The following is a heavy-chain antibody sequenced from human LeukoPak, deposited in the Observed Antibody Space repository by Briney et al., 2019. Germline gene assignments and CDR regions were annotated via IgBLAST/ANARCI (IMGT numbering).Heavy chain of an antibody. J-gene: IGHJ2*01. V-gene: IGHV4-38-2*01. CDR1: DYSISSGYY. Sequence: PSETLSLTCAVSDYSISSGYYWGWIRQPPGKGLEWIGSIYHSGSTYYNPSLKSRVTISVDTSKNQFSLKLSSVTAADTAVYYCARTYGDFDFWYFAVWGSGTLVTVSS. D-gene: IGHD4-17*01. CDR3: ARTYGDFDFWYFAV. CDR2: IYHSGST.